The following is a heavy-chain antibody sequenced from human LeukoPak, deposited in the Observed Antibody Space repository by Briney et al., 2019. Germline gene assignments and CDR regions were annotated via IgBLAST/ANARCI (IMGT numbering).Heavy chain of an antibody. CDR1: GGTFSSYA. Sequence: ASVKVSCRASGGTFSSYAISWVRQASGQGLEWMGGIIPIFGTANYAQKFQGRVTITADESTSTAYMELSSLRSEDTAVYYCATFSGYDYGVDYWGQGTLVTVSS. V-gene: IGHV1-69*13. CDR3: ATFSGYDYGVDY. CDR2: IIPIFGTA. J-gene: IGHJ4*02. D-gene: IGHD5-12*01.